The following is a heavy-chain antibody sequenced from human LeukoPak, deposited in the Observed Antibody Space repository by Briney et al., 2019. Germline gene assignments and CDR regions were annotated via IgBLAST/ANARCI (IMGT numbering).Heavy chain of an antibody. V-gene: IGHV4-59*01. CDR2: IYYSGST. Sequence: PSETLSLTCTVSGGSISSYYWSWIRQPPGKGLEWIGYIYYSGSTNYNPSLKSRVTISVDTSKNQFPLKLSSVTAADTAVYYCARYRVTAWFDPWGQGTLVTVSS. D-gene: IGHD2-21*02. CDR1: GGSISSYY. J-gene: IGHJ5*02. CDR3: ARYRVTAWFDP.